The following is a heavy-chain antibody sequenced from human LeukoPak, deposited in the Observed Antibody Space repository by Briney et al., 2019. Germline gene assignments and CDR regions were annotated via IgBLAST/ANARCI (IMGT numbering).Heavy chain of an antibody. CDR2: ISGSGGST. V-gene: IGHV3-23*01. CDR3: AKDQDIVVVVAATGDDNWFDP. D-gene: IGHD2-15*01. CDR1: GFTFSSYA. J-gene: IGHJ5*02. Sequence: GGSLGLSCAASGFTFSSYAMSWVRQAPGKGLEWVSAISGSGGSTYYADSVKGRFTISRDNSKNTLYLQMNSLRAEDTAVYYCAKDQDIVVVVAATGDDNWFDPWGQGTLVTVSS.